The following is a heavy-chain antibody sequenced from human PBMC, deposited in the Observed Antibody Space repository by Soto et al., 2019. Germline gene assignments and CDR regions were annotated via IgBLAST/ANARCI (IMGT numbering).Heavy chain of an antibody. Sequence: PGGSLRLSCAASGFTFSSYSMNWVRQAPGKGLEWVSSISSSSSCIYYADSVKGRFTISRDNAKNTLYLQMNSLRAEDTAVYYCAKDHPTLIAARPATNWFDPWGQGTLVTVSS. D-gene: IGHD6-6*01. J-gene: IGHJ5*02. CDR1: GFTFSSYS. CDR2: ISSSSSCI. CDR3: AKDHPTLIAARPATNWFDP. V-gene: IGHV3-21*04.